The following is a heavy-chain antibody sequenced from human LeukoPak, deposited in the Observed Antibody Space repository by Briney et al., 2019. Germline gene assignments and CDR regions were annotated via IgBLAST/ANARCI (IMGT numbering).Heavy chain of an antibody. CDR3: ARDIYGDHGSWFDP. CDR2: ISSSSSYI. V-gene: IGHV3-21*01. D-gene: IGHD4-17*01. Sequence: GGSLRLSCAASGFTFSSYSMNWVRQAPGKGLEWVSSISSSSSYIYYADSVKGRFTISRDNAKNSLYLQTNSLRAEDTAVYYCARDIYGDHGSWFDPWGQGTLVTVSS. J-gene: IGHJ5*02. CDR1: GFTFSSYS.